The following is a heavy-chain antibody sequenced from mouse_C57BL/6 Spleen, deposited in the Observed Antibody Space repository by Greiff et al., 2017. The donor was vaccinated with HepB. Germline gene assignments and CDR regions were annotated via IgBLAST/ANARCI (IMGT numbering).Heavy chain of an antibody. V-gene: IGHV3-6*01. CDR1: GYSITSGYY. J-gene: IGHJ3*01. CDR3: ARGDYSNGFAY. CDR2: ISYDGSN. Sequence: EVQLQESGPGLVKPSQSLSLTCSVTGYSITSGYYWNWIRQFPGNKLEWMGYISYDGSNNYNPSFKNRISITRDTSKNQFFLKLNSVTTEDTATYYCARGDYSNGFAYWGQGTLVTVSA. D-gene: IGHD2-5*01.